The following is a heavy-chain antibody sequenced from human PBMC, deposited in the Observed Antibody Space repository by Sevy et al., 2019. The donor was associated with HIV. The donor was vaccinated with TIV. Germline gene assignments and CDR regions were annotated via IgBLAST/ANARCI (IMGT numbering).Heavy chain of an antibody. CDR2: ISYDGGNK. Sequence: GGSLRLSCAASGFSFDRFAMHWVRQAPGKGLEWVALISYDGGNKYYADFVRGRFSISRDNSKNTLFLQMNRLSPEDTGIYYCAKIPRGYSYASFLDSWGQGNPVTVSS. CDR3: AKIPRGYSYASFLDS. J-gene: IGHJ4*02. V-gene: IGHV3-30*18. CDR1: GFSFDRFA. D-gene: IGHD5-18*01.